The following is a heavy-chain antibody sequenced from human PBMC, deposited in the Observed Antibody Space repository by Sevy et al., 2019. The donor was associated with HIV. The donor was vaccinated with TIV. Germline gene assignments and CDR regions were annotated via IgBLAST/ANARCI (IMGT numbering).Heavy chain of an antibody. Sequence: SETLSLTCAVSGGSISSSNWWSWVRQPPGKGLEWIGEIYHSGSTNYNPSLKSRVTISVDKSKNQSSLRLSSVTAADTAVYYCAREGHCSGGSCYSRWFGPWGQGTLVTVSS. J-gene: IGHJ5*02. V-gene: IGHV4-4*02. D-gene: IGHD2-15*01. CDR1: GGSISSSNW. CDR2: IYHSGST. CDR3: AREGHCSGGSCYSRWFGP.